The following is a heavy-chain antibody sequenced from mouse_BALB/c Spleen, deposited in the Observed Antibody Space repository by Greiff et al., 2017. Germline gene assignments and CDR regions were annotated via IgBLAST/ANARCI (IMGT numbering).Heavy chain of an antibody. CDR3: ARSGDYAPFDY. J-gene: IGHJ2*01. V-gene: IGHV1S56*01. CDR1: GYTFTSYY. D-gene: IGHD2-4*01. Sequence: VMLVESGPELVKPGASVRISCKASGYTFTSYYIHWVKQRPGQGLEWIGWIYPGNVNTKYNEKFKGKATLTADKSSSTAYMQLSSLTSEDSAVYFCARSGDYAPFDYWGQGTTLTVSS. CDR2: IYPGNVNT.